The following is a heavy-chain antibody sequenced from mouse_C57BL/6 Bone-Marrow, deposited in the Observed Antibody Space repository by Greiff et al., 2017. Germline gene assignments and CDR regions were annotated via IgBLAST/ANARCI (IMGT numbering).Heavy chain of an antibody. CDR1: GYTFTSYW. V-gene: IGHV1-55*01. D-gene: IGHD2-3*01. Sequence: QVQLQQPGAELVKPGASVKMSCKASGYTFTSYWITWVKQRPGQGLEWIGDIYPGSGSTNYNEKFKSKATLTVDTSSSTAYMQLSSLTSEDSAVYYCARERGWFFRDWDMDDWGQGTSVTVSS. CDR2: IYPGSGST. CDR3: ARERGWFFRDWDMDD. J-gene: IGHJ4*01.